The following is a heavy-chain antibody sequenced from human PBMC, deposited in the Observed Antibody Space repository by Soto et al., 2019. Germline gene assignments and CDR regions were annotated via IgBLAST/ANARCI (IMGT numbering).Heavy chain of an antibody. J-gene: IGHJ4*02. D-gene: IGHD6-19*01. Sequence: GGSLRLSCAASGFTFSSYSMNWVRQAPGKGLEWVSSISSSSSYIYYADSVKGRFTISRDNAKNSLYLQMNSLRAEDTAVYYCARDSGTVTVADLDYWGQGTLVTVSS. CDR2: ISSSSSYI. CDR1: GFTFSSYS. CDR3: ARDSGTVTVADLDY. V-gene: IGHV3-21*01.